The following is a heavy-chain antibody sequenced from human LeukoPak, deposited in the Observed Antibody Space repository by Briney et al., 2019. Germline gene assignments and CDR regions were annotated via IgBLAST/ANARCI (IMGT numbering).Heavy chain of an antibody. CDR1: GYTFTSYA. CDR3: ARDPLRLRPPNGWFDP. Sequence: GASVKVSCKASGYTFTSYAMHWVRQAPGQRLEWMGWINAGNGNTKYSQKFQGRVTITRDTSASTAYMELSSLRSEDTAVYYCARDPLRLRPPNGWFDPWGQGTLVTVSS. J-gene: IGHJ5*02. CDR2: INAGNGNT. D-gene: IGHD3-3*01. V-gene: IGHV1-3*01.